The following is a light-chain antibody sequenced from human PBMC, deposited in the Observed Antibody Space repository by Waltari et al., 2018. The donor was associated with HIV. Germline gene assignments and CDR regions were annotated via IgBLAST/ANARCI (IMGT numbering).Light chain of an antibody. J-gene: IGKJ2*01. CDR1: QSIASY. Sequence: IQMTQSPSSLSASVGDRVTITCRASQSIASYVNWYQQKQGRAPKLLIFAASNLESGVPSRFSGSGSGTDFTLTISSLQPEDFASYYFQQTYNTRGYTFGQGTKLEI. CDR3: QQTYNTRGYT. V-gene: IGKV1-39*01. CDR2: AAS.